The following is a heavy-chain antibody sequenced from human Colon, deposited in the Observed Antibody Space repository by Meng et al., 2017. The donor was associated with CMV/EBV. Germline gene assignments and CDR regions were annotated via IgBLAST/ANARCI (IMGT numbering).Heavy chain of an antibody. CDR3: AKLSSGWPHYFDY. J-gene: IGHJ4*02. Sequence: GESLKISCAASGFTFSSYDMSWVRQAPGKGLEWVSGISGSGGSTYYADSVKGRFTISRDNSKNTLYLQMNSLRAEDTAVYYCAKLSSGWPHYFDYWGQGTLVTVSS. CDR2: ISGSGGST. V-gene: IGHV3-23*01. D-gene: IGHD6-19*01. CDR1: GFTFSSYD.